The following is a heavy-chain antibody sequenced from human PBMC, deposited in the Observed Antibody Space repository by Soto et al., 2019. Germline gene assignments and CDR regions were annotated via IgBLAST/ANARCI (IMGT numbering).Heavy chain of an antibody. D-gene: IGHD4-17*01. Sequence: QVQLVQSGTEVKKPGASVKVSCKASGYTFSSIGLSWVRQAPGQGLEWMGWISTYSVNTNYAQNLQGRVTLTTDTSTSTAYMELRGLRSDDTAVYYCARGNYGGEFDYWGQRTLVTVSS. CDR1: GYTFSSIG. J-gene: IGHJ4*02. V-gene: IGHV1-18*01. CDR2: ISTYSVNT. CDR3: ARGNYGGEFDY.